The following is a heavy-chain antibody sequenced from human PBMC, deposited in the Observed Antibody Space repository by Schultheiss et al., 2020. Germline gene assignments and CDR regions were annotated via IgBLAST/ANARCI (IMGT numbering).Heavy chain of an antibody. CDR2: ISSYSSYI. CDR3: ARDPLGKGGYYFVS. CDR1: GFTFNDYY. V-gene: IGHV3-11*06. Sequence: GGSLRLSCAASGFTFNDYYMSWIRQAPGKGLEWVSYISSYSSYIAYADSVKGRFTISRDNAKKSLYLQMNSLRAEDTAVYYCARDPLGKGGYYFVSWGQGTLVTVSS. J-gene: IGHJ4*02. D-gene: IGHD3-22*01.